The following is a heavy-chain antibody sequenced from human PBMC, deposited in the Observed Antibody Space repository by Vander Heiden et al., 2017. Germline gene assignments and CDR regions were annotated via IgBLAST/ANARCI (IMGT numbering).Heavy chain of an antibody. D-gene: IGHD2-15*01. V-gene: IGHV4-59*01. CDR1: GGSISSSY. Sequence: QVQLQASGSGLVKPSETLPLTSTAPGGSISSSYWTWIRQPPGQGPEWLGQAYYSGGTNYNPSLKSRVTISVDTSKNQFSLKLGSVTAADTAVYYCARGPRRYCSGGSCYSVWFDPWGQGTLVTVSS. CDR3: ARGPRRYCSGGSCYSVWFDP. CDR2: AYYSGGT. J-gene: IGHJ5*02.